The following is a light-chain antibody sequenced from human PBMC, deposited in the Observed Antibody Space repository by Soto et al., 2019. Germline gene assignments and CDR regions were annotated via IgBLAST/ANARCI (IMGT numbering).Light chain of an antibody. V-gene: IGKV3-15*01. Sequence: ETVMTQSQATLSVSSAQRATLSLRASQRVGNDLALVPEKPCQAPRVLIYGSFPRATSIPGRFSGSGSGTEFTLTISSLQSEDSAVYYCQQYNNWPLTFGGGTKVDIK. CDR1: QRVGND. J-gene: IGKJ4*01. CDR3: QQYNNWPLT. CDR2: GSF.